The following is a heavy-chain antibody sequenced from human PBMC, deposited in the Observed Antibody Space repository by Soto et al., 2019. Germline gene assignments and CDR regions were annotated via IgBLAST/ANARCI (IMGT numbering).Heavy chain of an antibody. Sequence: EVQLVESGGGLVQPGGSLRLSCAASGFTFSSYWMSWVRQAPEKGLEWVASIKQDGSEKYYVDSVKGRFTISRDNAKNSLYLQMNSLGAEDTAVYYCARDIPVSRAFDIWGQGTMVTVSS. V-gene: IGHV3-7*01. CDR2: IKQDGSEK. CDR1: GFTFSSYW. J-gene: IGHJ3*02. CDR3: ARDIPVSRAFDI. D-gene: IGHD6-19*01.